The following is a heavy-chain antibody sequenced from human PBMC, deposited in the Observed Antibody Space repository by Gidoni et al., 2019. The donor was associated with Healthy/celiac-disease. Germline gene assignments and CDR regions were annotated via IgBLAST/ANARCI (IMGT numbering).Heavy chain of an antibody. D-gene: IGHD6-19*01. Sequence: EVQLVESGGGLVQPGGSLRLSCAASGFTFSSYSMNWVRQAPGKGLEWVTYMSSSSSTIYYADSVKGRFTISRDNAKNSLYLQMNSRRAEDTAVYYCARGLVLAVAGTGYWGQGTLVTVSS. CDR3: ARGLVLAVAGTGY. CDR1: GFTFSSYS. CDR2: MSSSSSTI. V-gene: IGHV3-48*01. J-gene: IGHJ4*02.